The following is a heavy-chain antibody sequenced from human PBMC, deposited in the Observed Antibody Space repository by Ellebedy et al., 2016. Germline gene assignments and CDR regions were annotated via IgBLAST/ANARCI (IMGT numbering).Heavy chain of an antibody. CDR3: ARVGRDGYNYGFYFDY. CDR1: GYSFTSYW. D-gene: IGHD5-24*01. CDR2: IYPGDSDT. J-gene: IGHJ4*02. Sequence: GESLKISXKGSGYSFTSYWIGWVRQMPGKGLEWMGIIYPGDSDTRYSPSFQGQVTISADKSISTAYLQWSSLKASDTAMYYCARVGRDGYNYGFYFDYWGQGTLVTVSS. V-gene: IGHV5-51*01.